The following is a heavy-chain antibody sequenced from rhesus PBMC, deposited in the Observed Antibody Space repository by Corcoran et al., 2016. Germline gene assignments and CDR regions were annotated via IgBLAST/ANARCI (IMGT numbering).Heavy chain of an antibody. V-gene: IGHV4-173*01. J-gene: IGHJ4*01. CDR1: GGSISNNY. D-gene: IGHD3-16*01. CDR2: ISGSSGRT. Sequence: QLQLQESGPGLVKPSETLSLTCTVSGGSISNNYWSWIRQPPGKGLEWIGRISGSSGRTDYNPSLKSRVTISTDTSKNQFSLKLNSVTAADTAIYYCARYSGSYYRDYWGQGVLVTVSS. CDR3: ARYSGSYYRDY.